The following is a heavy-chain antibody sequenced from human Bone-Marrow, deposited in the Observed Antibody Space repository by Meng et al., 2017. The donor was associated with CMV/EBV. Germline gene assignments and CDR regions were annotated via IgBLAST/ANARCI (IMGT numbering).Heavy chain of an antibody. CDR2: MNPNSGNT. Sequence: ASVKVSCKASGYTFNSYAINWVRQATGQGLEWMGWMNPNSGNTGYAQKFQGRVTITRNTSISTAYMELSSLRSEDTAVYYCARGYSYGFYYYYYGMDVWGQGTTVTVSS. CDR1: GYTFNSYA. D-gene: IGHD5-18*01. V-gene: IGHV1-8*01. J-gene: IGHJ6*02. CDR3: ARGYSYGFYYYYYGMDV.